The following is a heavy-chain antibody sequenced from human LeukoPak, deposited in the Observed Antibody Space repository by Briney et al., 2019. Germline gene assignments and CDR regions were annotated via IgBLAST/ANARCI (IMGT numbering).Heavy chain of an antibody. CDR2: MNPNSGNT. J-gene: IGHJ6*03. V-gene: IGHV1-8*03. CDR1: GYTFTSYD. D-gene: IGHD1-26*01. CDR3: ARAAVRKWELLYYYYYYMDV. Sequence: ASVKVSCKASGYTFTSYDINWVRQATGQGLEWMGWMNPNSGNTGYAQKFQGRVTITRNTSISTAYMELSSLRSEDTAVYYCARAAVRKWELLYYYYYYMDVWGKGTTVTVSS.